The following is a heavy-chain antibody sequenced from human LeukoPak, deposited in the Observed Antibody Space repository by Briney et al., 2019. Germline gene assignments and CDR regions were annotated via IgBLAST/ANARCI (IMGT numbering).Heavy chain of an antibody. Sequence: GESLKISCKGSGYSFTSYWIGWVRQMPGKGLEWMGIIYPGDSDTRYSPSFQGQVTISVDKSISTAYLQWSSLKASDTAMYYCARQFTSYCSSTTCYAGGVDCWGQGTLVTVSS. D-gene: IGHD2-2*01. CDR1: GYSFTSYW. J-gene: IGHJ4*02. CDR2: IYPGDSDT. V-gene: IGHV5-51*01. CDR3: ARQFTSYCSSTTCYAGGVDC.